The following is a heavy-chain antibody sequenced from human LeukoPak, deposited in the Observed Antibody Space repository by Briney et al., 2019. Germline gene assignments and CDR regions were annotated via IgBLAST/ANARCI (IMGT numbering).Heavy chain of an antibody. CDR3: ASSIVGARGALDY. CDR2: IYHSGST. Sequence: PSETLSLTCTVSGYSISSGYYWGWIRQPPGKGLEWIGSIYHSGSTYYNPSLKSRVTISVDTSKNQFSLKLSSVTAADTAVYYCASSIVGARGALDYWGQGTLVTVSS. D-gene: IGHD1-26*01. V-gene: IGHV4-38-2*02. CDR1: GYSISSGYY. J-gene: IGHJ4*02.